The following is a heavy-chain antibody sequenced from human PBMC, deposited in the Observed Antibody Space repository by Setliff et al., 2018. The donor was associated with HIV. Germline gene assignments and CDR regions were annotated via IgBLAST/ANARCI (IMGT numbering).Heavy chain of an antibody. Sequence: GESLKISCKGSGTSFTNYWIGWVRQLPGKGLEWMGIIYPGDSDTRYSPSFEGQVTMSADKSINTAYLQWNSLKASDTATYYCARQPTDTSGYNNWFDSWGQGTLVTVSS. D-gene: IGHD3-3*01. J-gene: IGHJ5*01. CDR1: GTSFTNYW. V-gene: IGHV5-51*01. CDR3: ARQPTDTSGYNNWFDS. CDR2: IYPGDSDT.